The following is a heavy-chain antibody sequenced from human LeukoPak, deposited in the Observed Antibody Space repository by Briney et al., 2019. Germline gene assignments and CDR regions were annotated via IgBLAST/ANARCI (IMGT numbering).Heavy chain of an antibody. Sequence: PGGSLRLSCAASGFTFSSYGMHWVRQAPGKVLEWVAFIRYDGSEKYYADSVKGRFTISRDNSKNTLYLQMNSLRAEDTAVYYCARAKQQWLTSSYYFDYWGQGPLDTVSS. CDR2: IRYDGSEK. CDR3: ARAKQQWLTSSYYFDY. V-gene: IGHV3-30*02. D-gene: IGHD6-19*01. CDR1: GFTFSSYG. J-gene: IGHJ4*02.